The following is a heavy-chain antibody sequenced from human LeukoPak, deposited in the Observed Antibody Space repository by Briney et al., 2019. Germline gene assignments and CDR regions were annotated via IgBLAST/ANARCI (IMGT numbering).Heavy chain of an antibody. CDR2: ISGSGSTI. CDR1: GFTFSNYE. D-gene: IGHD5-18*01. Sequence: GGSLRLSCAASGFTFSNYEMNWVRQAPGKGLEWVSYISGSGSTIYYADSVKGRFTISRDNAKDSLYLQMNSLRAEDTAAYHCARVRSGYSHENYFDYWGQGTLVTVSS. V-gene: IGHV3-48*03. CDR3: ARVRSGYSHENYFDY. J-gene: IGHJ4*02.